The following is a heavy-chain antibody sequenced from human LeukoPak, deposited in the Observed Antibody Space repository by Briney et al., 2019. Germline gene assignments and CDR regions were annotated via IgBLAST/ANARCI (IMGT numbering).Heavy chain of an antibody. CDR3: ARAAYYYDSSGYRP. Sequence: GGSLRLSCAASGFTFSDYYMSWIRQAQGKGLEWVSYISSSGSTIYYADSVKGRFAISRDNAKNSLYLQMDSLRAEDTAVYYCARAAYYYDSSGYRPWGQGTLVTVSS. V-gene: IGHV3-11*01. CDR1: GFTFSDYY. D-gene: IGHD3-22*01. CDR2: ISSSGSTI. J-gene: IGHJ5*02.